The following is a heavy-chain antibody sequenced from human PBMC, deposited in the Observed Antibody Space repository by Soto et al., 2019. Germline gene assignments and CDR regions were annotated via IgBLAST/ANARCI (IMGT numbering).Heavy chain of an antibody. V-gene: IGHV1-69*01. D-gene: IGHD3-22*01. CDR3: ARDSDSSGYCTARVGY. CDR1: GGTFSSYA. CDR2: IIPIFGTA. Sequence: QVQLVQSGAEVKKPGSSVKVSCKASGGTFSSYAISWVRQAPGQGLEGMGGIIPIFGTANYAQKFRGRVTITADESTSTDYMELSSLRSEDTAVYYCARDSDSSGYCTARVGYWGQGTLVTVSS. J-gene: IGHJ4*02.